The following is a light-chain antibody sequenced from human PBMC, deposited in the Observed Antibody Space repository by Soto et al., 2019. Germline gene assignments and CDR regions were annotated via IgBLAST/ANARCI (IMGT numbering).Light chain of an antibody. J-gene: IGKJ5*01. CDR1: QSVSSN. Sequence: EIVMTQSPATLSVSPGERATLSLMASQSVSSNLAWYQQKPGQAPRLLIYGASTRATGIPARFSGSGSGTEFTLTISSLQSEDFAVYYCQQYNNWPITFGQGTRLEI. CDR3: QQYNNWPIT. CDR2: GAS. V-gene: IGKV3-15*01.